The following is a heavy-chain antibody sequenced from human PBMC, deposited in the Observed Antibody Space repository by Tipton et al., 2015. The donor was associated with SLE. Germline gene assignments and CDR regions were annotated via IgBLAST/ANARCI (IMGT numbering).Heavy chain of an antibody. J-gene: IGHJ4*02. Sequence: TLSLTCTVSGGSISSHYWSWIRQPPGKGLEWIGYIYYSGSTYYNPSLKSRVTISVDTSKNQFSLKVTSVTAADTAVYYCARESVAVAGTEYWGQGSLVTVSS. V-gene: IGHV4-59*11. D-gene: IGHD6-19*01. CDR3: ARESVAVAGTEY. CDR2: IYYSGST. CDR1: GGSISSHY.